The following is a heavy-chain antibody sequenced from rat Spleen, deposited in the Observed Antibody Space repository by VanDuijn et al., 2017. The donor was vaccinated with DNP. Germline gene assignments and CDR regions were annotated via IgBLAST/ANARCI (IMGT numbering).Heavy chain of an antibody. CDR3: ATGTLAY. Sequence: EVQLVESGGGLVQPGRSLKISCEASEFTFSRSDVAWVRQAPTRGLEWVASISTGGGITYYRDSVKGRFTISRDNAKSTLYLQMDSLRSEDTATYYCATGTLAYWDQGTLVTVSS. CDR1: EFTFSRSD. CDR2: ISTGGGIT. J-gene: IGHJ3*01. V-gene: IGHV5-25*01.